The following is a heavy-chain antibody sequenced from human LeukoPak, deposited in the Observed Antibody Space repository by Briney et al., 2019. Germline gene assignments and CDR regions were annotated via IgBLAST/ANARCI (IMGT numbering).Heavy chain of an antibody. CDR2: IGGSGGST. CDR1: GFTFSSYA. J-gene: IGHJ5*02. Sequence: GGSLRLSCAASGFTFSSYAMSWVRQAPGKGLEWVSGIGGSGGSTYYADAVKGRFTISRDNSKNTLYLQMNSLRAEDTAVYYCAKLPINSLGDYGSGSYRFDPWGQGTLATVSS. D-gene: IGHD3-10*01. V-gene: IGHV3-23*01. CDR3: AKLPINSLGDYGSGSYRFDP.